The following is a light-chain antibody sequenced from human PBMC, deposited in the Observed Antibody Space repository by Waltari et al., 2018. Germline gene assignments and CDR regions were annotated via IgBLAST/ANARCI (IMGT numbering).Light chain of an antibody. CDR3: CSYTGTYTHWV. CDR1: SNDVGAYNY. CDR2: DVS. Sequence: QSALTQPRSVSGSPGQSVTISCTGTSNDVGAYNYFSWHQQHPGKAPKLMIYDVSKRPSGVPDRFSASKSGNTASLTISGLQAEDEADYYCCSYTGTYTHWVFGGGTKLTVL. J-gene: IGLJ3*02. V-gene: IGLV2-11*01.